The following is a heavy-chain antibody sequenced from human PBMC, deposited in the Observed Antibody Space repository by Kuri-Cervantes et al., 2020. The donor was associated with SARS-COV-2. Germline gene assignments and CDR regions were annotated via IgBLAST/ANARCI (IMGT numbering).Heavy chain of an antibody. D-gene: IGHD6-13*01. CDR2: IWYDGSNR. Sequence: GESLKISCAASGFTFSSYAMSWVRQAPGKGLEWVAGIWYDGSNRYYADSVKGRFTISRDNAKNTLYLQMNSLRGEDTALYYCAKMLGYSRSWVDYWGQGTLVTVSS. CDR3: AKMLGYSRSWVDY. J-gene: IGHJ4*02. V-gene: IGHV3-33*06. CDR1: GFTFSSYA.